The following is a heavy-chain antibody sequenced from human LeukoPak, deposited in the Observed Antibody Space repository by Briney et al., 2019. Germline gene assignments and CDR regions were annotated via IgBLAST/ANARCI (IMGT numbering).Heavy chain of an antibody. CDR2: ISGSGGST. V-gene: IGHV3-23*01. Sequence: PGGSLRLSCAASGFTVSDNYMSWVRQAPGKGLEWVSAISGSGGSTYYADSVKGRFTISRDNSKNTLYLQMNSLRAEDTAVYYCAKKESGFYDILTGYDRGFMDVWGQGTTVTVSS. D-gene: IGHD3-9*01. J-gene: IGHJ6*02. CDR3: AKKESGFYDILTGYDRGFMDV. CDR1: GFTVSDNY.